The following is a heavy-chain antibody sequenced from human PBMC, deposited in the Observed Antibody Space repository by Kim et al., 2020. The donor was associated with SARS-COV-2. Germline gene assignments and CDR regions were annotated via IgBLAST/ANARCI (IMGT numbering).Heavy chain of an antibody. CDR3: TRDDILTGSDYWKYGMDV. CDR1: GYSIGIGYQ. Sequence: SETLSLTCSVFGYSIGIGYQWGWVRQPPGKGPEWIGSFSQSGITHYNPSLKSRVTIAVDMSKNQFSLRLNSVTAADTAVYYCTRDDILTGSDYWKYGMDVWGQGTTVTVSS. D-gene: IGHD3-9*01. V-gene: IGHV4-38-2*02. J-gene: IGHJ6*02. CDR2: FSQSGIT.